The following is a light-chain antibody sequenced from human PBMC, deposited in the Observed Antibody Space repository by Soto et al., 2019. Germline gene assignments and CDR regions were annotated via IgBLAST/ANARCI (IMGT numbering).Light chain of an antibody. CDR1: QNVSPY. Sequence: IQMTQSPSTLSASARDRVTITCRASQNVSPYLAWYQQKPGKAPKLLIYMASSLQSGVPSRFSGSGSGTEFTLSISSLQPDDFATYYCPQSNSYPWTFGQGTQVDIK. V-gene: IGKV1-5*03. CDR3: PQSNSYPWT. CDR2: MAS. J-gene: IGKJ1*01.